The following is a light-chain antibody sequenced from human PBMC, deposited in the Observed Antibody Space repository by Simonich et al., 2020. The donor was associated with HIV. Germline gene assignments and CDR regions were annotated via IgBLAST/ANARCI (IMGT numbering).Light chain of an antibody. V-gene: IGLV1-44*01. J-gene: IGLJ2*01. Sequence: QSVLTQPPSVSGAPGQRVTISCSASSSDIGTNTVNWYQQLPGTTPKLLIYSNILRPSGVPDRFSGSKSGTSASLAISGLQSDDEADYYCAAWFDSLNGHVVFGGGTKLTVL. CDR2: SNI. CDR3: AAWFDSLNGHVV. CDR1: SSDIGTNT.